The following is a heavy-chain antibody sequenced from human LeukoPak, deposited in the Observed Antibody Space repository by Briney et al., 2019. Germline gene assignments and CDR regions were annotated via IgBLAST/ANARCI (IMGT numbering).Heavy chain of an antibody. CDR3: ARSGIYCSSTSCST. CDR1: GYSISSSNW. CDR2: IYYSGST. J-gene: IGHJ5*02. V-gene: IGHV4-28*06. D-gene: IGHD2-2*01. Sequence: PSDTLSLTCAVSGYSISSSNWWGWIRQPPGKGLEWIGYIYYSGSTNYNPSLKSRVTMSVDTSKNQFSLKLSSVTALDTAVYYCARSGIYCSSTSCSTWGQGTLVTVSS.